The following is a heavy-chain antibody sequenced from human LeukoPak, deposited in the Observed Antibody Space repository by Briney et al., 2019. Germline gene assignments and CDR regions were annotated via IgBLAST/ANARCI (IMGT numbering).Heavy chain of an antibody. V-gene: IGHV3-48*01. CDR1: GFTFSSYS. Sequence: GGSLRLSCAASGFTFSSYSMNWVRQAPGKGLEWVSYISSSSSTIYYADSVKGRFTISRDNAKNSLYLQMNSLRAEDTAVYYCARGPRGYDSSGYPEFFQHWGQGTLVTVSS. J-gene: IGHJ1*01. D-gene: IGHD3-22*01. CDR2: ISSSSSTI. CDR3: ARGPRGYDSSGYPEFFQH.